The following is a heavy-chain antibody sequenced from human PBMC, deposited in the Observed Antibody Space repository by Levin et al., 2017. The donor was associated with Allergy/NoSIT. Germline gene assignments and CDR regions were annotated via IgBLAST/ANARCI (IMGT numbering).Heavy chain of an antibody. D-gene: IGHD2-15*01. CDR1: GDSISSYY. J-gene: IGHJ6*02. Sequence: PSQTLSLTCTVSGDSISSYYWSWIRQPPGKGLEWIGYVYNSGSTNYNPSLKSRVTISVDTSKNQFSLKLSSVTAADTAVYYCARRFCSGGTCSSGSHGMDVWGQGTTVTVSS. V-gene: IGHV4-59*08. CDR3: ARRFCSGGTCSSGSHGMDV. CDR2: VYNSGST.